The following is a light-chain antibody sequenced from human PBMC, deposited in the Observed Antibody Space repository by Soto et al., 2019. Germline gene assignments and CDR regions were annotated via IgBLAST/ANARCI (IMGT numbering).Light chain of an antibody. CDR2: ADN. Sequence: NFMLTQPHSVSESPGKTVTISCTRSSGSIASNYVQWYQLRPGSAPTTVIYADNQRPSGVPDRFSGSIASSSNSASLTISGLKNEDEADYYCQSYDASNVVFGGGTKLTVL. J-gene: IGLJ2*01. CDR3: QSYDASNVV. CDR1: SGSIASNY. V-gene: IGLV6-57*04.